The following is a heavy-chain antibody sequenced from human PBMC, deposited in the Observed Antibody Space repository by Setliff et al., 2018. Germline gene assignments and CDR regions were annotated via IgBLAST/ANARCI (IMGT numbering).Heavy chain of an antibody. Sequence: SETLSLTCTVSGGSISSSYWSWIRQPPGKGLEWIGYFYHSGSMNYSPSLKGRVTMSVDTSNNQLSLKLSSVTAADTAVFYCARGRGYSNTWYALPYFDCWGQGTLVTVSS. CDR1: GGSISSSY. V-gene: IGHV4-59*08. J-gene: IGHJ4*02. CDR2: FYHSGSM. D-gene: IGHD6-13*01. CDR3: ARGRGYSNTWYALPYFDC.